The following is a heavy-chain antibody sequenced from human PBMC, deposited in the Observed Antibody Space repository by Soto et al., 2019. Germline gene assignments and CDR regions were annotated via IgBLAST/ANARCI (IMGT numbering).Heavy chain of an antibody. CDR1: GGTFSSYA. CDR3: ARSSGYYSGFEGPFDAFDI. Sequence: QVQLVQSGAEVKKPGSSVKVSCKASGGTFSSYAISWVRQAPGQGLEWMGGIIPIFGTANYAQKFQGRVTITADKSTSTAYMELSSLRSEDTAVYYCARSSGYYSGFEGPFDAFDIWGQGTMVTVSS. J-gene: IGHJ3*02. CDR2: IIPIFGTA. D-gene: IGHD3-22*01. V-gene: IGHV1-69*06.